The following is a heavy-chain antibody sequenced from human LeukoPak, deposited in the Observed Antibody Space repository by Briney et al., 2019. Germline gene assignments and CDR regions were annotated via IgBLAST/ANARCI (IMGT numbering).Heavy chain of an antibody. J-gene: IGHJ4*02. Sequence: GGSLRLSCAASGFTFNNYAMNWVRQAPGKGLECVSAISGSGGSTYSADSLKGRFTISRDNSKNTLYLQINSLRADDTAVFYCARGGLGSAFDNWGQGTLVTVSS. D-gene: IGHD6-19*01. CDR3: ARGGLGSAFDN. V-gene: IGHV3-23*01. CDR1: GFTFNNYA. CDR2: ISGSGGST.